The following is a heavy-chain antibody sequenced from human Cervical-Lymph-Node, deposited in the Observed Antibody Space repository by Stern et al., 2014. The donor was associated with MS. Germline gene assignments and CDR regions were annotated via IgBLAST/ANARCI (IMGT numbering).Heavy chain of an antibody. Sequence: QVQLGQSGAEVKKPGSSVKVSCNVSGGTFSSYTLNWVRQAPGQGLEWMGGIIPIFATTNYPHRFQGKVTITADGSTSTTYLEVSSLTSEDTAVYYCAREGIPGAGGTFDNWGQGTLVIVSS. CDR3: AREGIPGAGGTFDN. J-gene: IGHJ4*02. CDR1: GGTFSSYT. CDR2: IIPIFATT. V-gene: IGHV1-69*01. D-gene: IGHD1-26*01.